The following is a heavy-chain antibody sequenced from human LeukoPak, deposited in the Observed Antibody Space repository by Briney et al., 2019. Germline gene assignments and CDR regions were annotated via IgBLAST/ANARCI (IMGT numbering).Heavy chain of an antibody. CDR3: ARTGSTVTMLYPFDH. Sequence: SETLSLTCTASGGSIRSYYWSWIRQPPGKGLEWIGYIYYSGSTNYNPSLKSRVSISVDTSKNQFSLKLSSVTAADTAVYYCARTGSTVTMLYPFDHWGQGTLVTVSS. CDR2: IYYSGST. V-gene: IGHV4-59*01. J-gene: IGHJ4*02. D-gene: IGHD4-17*01. CDR1: GGSIRSYY.